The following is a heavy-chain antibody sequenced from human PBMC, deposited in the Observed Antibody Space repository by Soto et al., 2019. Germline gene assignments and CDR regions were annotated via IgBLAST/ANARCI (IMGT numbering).Heavy chain of an antibody. V-gene: IGHV1-18*01. D-gene: IGHD2-15*01. Sequence: GGSMKGSCQGFGFTLTRYGISWGRQAPGQGLEWMGWISAYNGNTNYAQKLQGRVTMTTDTSTSTAYMELRSLRSDDTAVYYCARESAAGVLDYWGQGTLVTVSS. CDR3: ARESAAGVLDY. CDR1: GFTLTRYG. CDR2: ISAYNGNT. J-gene: IGHJ4*02.